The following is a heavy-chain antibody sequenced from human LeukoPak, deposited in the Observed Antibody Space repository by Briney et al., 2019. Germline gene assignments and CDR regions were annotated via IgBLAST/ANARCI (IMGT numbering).Heavy chain of an antibody. V-gene: IGHV4-34*01. D-gene: IGHD3-9*01. CDR2: INHSGST. J-gene: IGHJ5*02. CDR3: ARGGAGYFDWSRRNWFDP. CDR1: GGSFSGYY. Sequence: PSETLSLTCAVYGGSFSGYYWSWIRQPPGKGLEWGGEINHSGSTNYNPSLKSRVTISVDTSMNQSSLKLSSVTAADTAVYYCARGGAGYFDWSRRNWFDPWGQGTLVTVSS.